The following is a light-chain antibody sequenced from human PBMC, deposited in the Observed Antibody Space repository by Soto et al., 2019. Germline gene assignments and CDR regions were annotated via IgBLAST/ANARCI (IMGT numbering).Light chain of an antibody. CDR2: DAS. CDR1: QSISSW. CDR3: QQYNSAPRT. J-gene: IGKJ1*01. Sequence: DIQMTQSPSTLSASVGDRVTITCRASQSISSWLAWYQQKPGKAPKLLIYDASSLESGVPSRFSGSGSGTEFTLTISSLQPDDVATYYCQQYNSAPRTFGQGTKVEIK. V-gene: IGKV1-5*01.